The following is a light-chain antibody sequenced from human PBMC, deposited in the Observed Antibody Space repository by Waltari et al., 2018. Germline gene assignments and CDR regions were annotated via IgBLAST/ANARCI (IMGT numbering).Light chain of an antibody. CDR2: DVD. CDR1: SSDVGGYKY. Sequence: QSALTQPASVSGSPGQSITLPCTGTSSDVGGYKYVSWYQQLPGKAPKLIIYDVDDRPSGISSRFSGSKSGNTASLTISGLQAEDEADYYCSSYTRTYTRVFGTGTSVTVL. V-gene: IGLV2-14*03. CDR3: SSYTRTYTRV. J-gene: IGLJ1*01.